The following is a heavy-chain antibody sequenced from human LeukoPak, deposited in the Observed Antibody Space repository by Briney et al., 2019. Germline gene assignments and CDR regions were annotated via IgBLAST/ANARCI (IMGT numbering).Heavy chain of an antibody. J-gene: IGHJ6*03. D-gene: IGHD3-9*01. Sequence: PSETLSLTCTVSGYSISSGYYWGWIRQPPGKGLEWTGSIDHSGSTYYNPSLKSRITISVDTSKNQFSLKLSSVTAADTAVYYCARSQILVIRQYYYYYYMDVWGKGTTVTVSS. V-gene: IGHV4-38-2*02. CDR1: GYSISSGYY. CDR3: ARSQILVIRQYYYYYYMDV. CDR2: IDHSGST.